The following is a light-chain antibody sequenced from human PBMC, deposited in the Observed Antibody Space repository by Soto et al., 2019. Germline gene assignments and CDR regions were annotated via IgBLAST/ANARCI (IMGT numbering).Light chain of an antibody. CDR3: TSYTSTSTPYV. Sequence: QSALTQPASVSGSPGQSITISCAGTSSDVGRYTYVSWYQQHPGKAPKLIIYDVNNRPSGVSTRFSGSKSGNTASLTISGLQAEDEADYYCTSYTSTSTPYVFGGGTKLTVL. J-gene: IGLJ1*01. CDR1: SSDVGRYTY. CDR2: DVN. V-gene: IGLV2-14*01.